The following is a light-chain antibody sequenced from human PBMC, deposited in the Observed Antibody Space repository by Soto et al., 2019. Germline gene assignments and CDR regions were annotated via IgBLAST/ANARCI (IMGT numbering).Light chain of an antibody. Sequence: QSALTQPASVSGSPGQSITLSCTGTSSDVGGYDYVSWYQQHPGKAPKLMIYEGSKRPSGVSNPFSGSKSGNTASLAISGLQAGDESDYYCGSYACSSTVVFGGGTTLTVL. CDR1: SSDVGGYDY. J-gene: IGLJ2*01. CDR3: GSYACSSTVV. CDR2: EGS. V-gene: IGLV2-23*01.